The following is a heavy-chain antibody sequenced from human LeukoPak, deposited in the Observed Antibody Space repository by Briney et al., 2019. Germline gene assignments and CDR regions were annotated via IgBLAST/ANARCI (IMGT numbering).Heavy chain of an antibody. J-gene: IGHJ3*02. CDR3: ARHLPPMVRGVSGGRSAFDI. V-gene: IGHV3-53*01. D-gene: IGHD3-10*01. CDR1: GFTVSSNY. CDR2: IYSGGST. Sequence: QTGGSLRLSCAASGFTVSSNYMSWVRQAPGKGLEWVSVIYSGGSTYYADSVKGRFTISRDNSKNTLYLQMNSLRAEDTAVYYCARHLPPMVRGVSGGRSAFDIWGQGTMVTVSS.